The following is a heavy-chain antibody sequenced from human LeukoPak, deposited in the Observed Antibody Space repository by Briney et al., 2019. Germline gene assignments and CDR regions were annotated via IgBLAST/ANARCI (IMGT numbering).Heavy chain of an antibody. CDR3: AKDRGDKRYDNRFDR. Sequence: GGSLRLSSSASAFTCSTEAMGWVRQAPGKGLEWVSAISNSGGNTYYADSVKGRFTISRNNSKNTLYLQMNSLRDEDTAVYYCAKDRGDKRYDNRFDRWGQGTMVTVCS. V-gene: IGHV3-23*01. CDR2: ISNSGGNT. D-gene: IGHD3-10*01. J-gene: IGHJ5*02. CDR1: AFTCSTEA.